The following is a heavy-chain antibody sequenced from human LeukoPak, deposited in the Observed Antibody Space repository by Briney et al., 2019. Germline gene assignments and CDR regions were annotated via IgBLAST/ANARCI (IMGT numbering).Heavy chain of an antibody. CDR2: ISSSSSYI. V-gene: IGHV3-21*01. CDR1: GFTFSSYS. J-gene: IGHJ2*01. D-gene: IGHD3-10*01. Sequence: GGSLRLSCAASGFTFSSYSMNWVRQAPGKGLEWVSSISSSSSYIYYADSVKGRFTISRDNAKNSLYLQMNSLRAEDTAVYYCARDAIGELPGYWHFDLWGRGTLVTVSS. CDR3: ARDAIGELPGYWHFDL.